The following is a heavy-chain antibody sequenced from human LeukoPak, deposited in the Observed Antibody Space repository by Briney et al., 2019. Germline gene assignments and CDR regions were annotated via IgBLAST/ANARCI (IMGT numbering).Heavy chain of an antibody. Sequence: GESLKISCKGSGYSFNTYWIGWVRQMPGKGLECMVIIYPGDSEVRYSPSFQGQVTISADKSISTAYLQWSSLKASDTAIYYCARGRGYCSSSSCYDFDYWGQGTLVTVSS. V-gene: IGHV5-51*01. CDR2: IYPGDSEV. D-gene: IGHD2-2*01. J-gene: IGHJ4*02. CDR3: ARGRGYCSSSSCYDFDY. CDR1: GYSFNTYW.